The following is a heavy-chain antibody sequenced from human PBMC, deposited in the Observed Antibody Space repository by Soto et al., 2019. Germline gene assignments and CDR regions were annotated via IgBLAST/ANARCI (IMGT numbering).Heavy chain of an antibody. J-gene: IGHJ3*02. CDR1: GFTFSSYA. CDR2: ISGSASSS. V-gene: IGHV3-23*01. D-gene: IGHD6-13*01. Sequence: EVQLLESGGGLVQPGGSLRLSCEASGFTFSSYAINWVRQAPGKGLEWVSGISGSASSSYYADSVKGRFTISRDNSKNTLYLQMTSLRAEDTAVYYCAKDREAAAGRRAFDIWGQGTVVIVSS. CDR3: AKDREAAAGRRAFDI.